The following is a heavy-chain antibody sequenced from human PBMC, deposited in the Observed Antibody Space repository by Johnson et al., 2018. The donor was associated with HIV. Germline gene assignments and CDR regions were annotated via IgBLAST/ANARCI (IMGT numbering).Heavy chain of an antibody. D-gene: IGHD7-27*01. CDR1: GFTFSSYG. J-gene: IGHJ3*02. Sequence: VQLVESGGGVVQPGRSLRLSCAASGFTFSSYGMAWIRQAPGKGLEWVSAISGSGGSTYYADSVKGRFTISRDNSKNTLYLQMNSLRAEDTAVYYCAKAVTGEGAFDIWGQGTMVTVSS. CDR3: AKAVTGEGAFDI. CDR2: ISGSGGST. V-gene: IGHV3-23*04.